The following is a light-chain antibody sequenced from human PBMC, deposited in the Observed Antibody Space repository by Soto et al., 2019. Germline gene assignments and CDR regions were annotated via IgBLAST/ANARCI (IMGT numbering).Light chain of an antibody. J-gene: IGLJ1*01. CDR1: SSDVGRYNY. CDR3: CAYADTLYV. CDR2: EVT. Sequence: QSALTQPPSASGSPGQSVTISCTGTSSDVGRYNYVSWYQQHPGKTPKLMIYEVTKRPSGVPDRFSGSKSGNTASLTISGLQAEDEANYYCCAYADTLYVFGTGTKVTVL. V-gene: IGLV2-8*01.